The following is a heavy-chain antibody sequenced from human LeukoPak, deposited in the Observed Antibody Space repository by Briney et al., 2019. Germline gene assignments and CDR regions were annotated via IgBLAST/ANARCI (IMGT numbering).Heavy chain of an antibody. D-gene: IGHD6-19*01. CDR3: ATDSSGWFE. CDR1: GYTFTDYY. V-gene: IGHV1-2*02. J-gene: IGHJ4*02. CDR2: INPNSGGT. Sequence: GASVKVSCKASGYTFTDYYMHWVRQAPGQGLEWLGWINPNSGGTNYAQMLQGRVTMTRDTSISTAYMELSRLRSDDTAIYYCATDSSGWFEWGQGTLVTVSS.